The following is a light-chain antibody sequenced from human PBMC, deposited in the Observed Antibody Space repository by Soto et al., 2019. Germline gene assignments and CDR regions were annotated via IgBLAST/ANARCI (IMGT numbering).Light chain of an antibody. V-gene: IGKV1-27*01. CDR1: QGILTY. J-gene: IGKJ1*01. CDR2: AAS. Sequence: IQLTQSPSSLSASVGDRVTITCRASQGILTYLAWYQQKPGQVPERLIHAASTLQPGVPSRFSGSGSGTEFTLTINSLQPEDVATYYCQKYDSAPWTFGQGTKVDIK. CDR3: QKYDSAPWT.